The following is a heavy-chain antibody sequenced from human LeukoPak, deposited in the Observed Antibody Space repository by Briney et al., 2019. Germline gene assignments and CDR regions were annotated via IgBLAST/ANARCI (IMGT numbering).Heavy chain of an antibody. CDR1: GLTFPNTW. CDR2: VQDTVSGGTI. D-gene: IGHD6-19*01. CDR3: ATYRSGWSFSN. Sequence: PGGSLRLSCTASGLTFPNTWLSWVRQAPGKGREWVGRVQDTVSGGTIDYAAPVKGRFTISRDDSKNTLYLQMNSLRSEDSALYYCATYRSGWSFSNWGQGTLVIVSS. V-gene: IGHV3-15*01. J-gene: IGHJ4*02.